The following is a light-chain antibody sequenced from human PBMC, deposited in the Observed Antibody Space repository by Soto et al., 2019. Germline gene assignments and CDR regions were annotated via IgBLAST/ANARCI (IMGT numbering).Light chain of an antibody. J-gene: IGLJ1*01. V-gene: IGLV2-14*01. CDR3: SSYTSSSTYV. Sequence: QSALTQPASVSGSPGQSITISCTGTSSDVGGYNFVSWYQQYPGKAPKLMIYDVSNRPSGASNRFSGSKSGNMASLTISGLQAEDEADYYCSSYTSSSTYVFGTGTKVNVL. CDR2: DVS. CDR1: SSDVGGYNF.